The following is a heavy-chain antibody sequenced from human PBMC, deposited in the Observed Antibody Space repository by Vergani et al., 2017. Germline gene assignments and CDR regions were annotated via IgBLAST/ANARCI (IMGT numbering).Heavy chain of an antibody. V-gene: IGHV3-23*01. CDR3: AKDIVVVPAAMQTSPINPNXFDP. D-gene: IGHD2-2*01. Sequence: EVQLLESGGGLVQPGGSLRLSCAASGFTFSSHAMSWVRQAPGKGLEWVSAISGSGGSTYYADSVKGRFTISRDNSKNTLYLQMNSLRAEDTAVYYCAKDIVVVPAAMQTSPINPNXFDPWGQGTLVTVSS. CDR2: ISGSGGST. J-gene: IGHJ5*02. CDR1: GFTFSSHA.